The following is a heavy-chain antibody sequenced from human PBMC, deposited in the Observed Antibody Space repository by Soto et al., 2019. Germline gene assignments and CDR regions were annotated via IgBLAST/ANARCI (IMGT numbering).Heavy chain of an antibody. CDR2: IYSGGST. Sequence: EVQLVESGGGLVQPGGSLRLSCAASGFTVSSNYMSWVRQAPGKGLEWVSVIYSGGSTYYADSVKGRFTISRDNSKTTLYLQMNSLRAEDTAVYDCAREGAVAERYPNTPFDWGQGTMVTVSS. V-gene: IGHV3-66*01. CDR3: AREGAVAERYPNTPFD. CDR1: GFTVSSNY. D-gene: IGHD6-19*01. J-gene: IGHJ3*01.